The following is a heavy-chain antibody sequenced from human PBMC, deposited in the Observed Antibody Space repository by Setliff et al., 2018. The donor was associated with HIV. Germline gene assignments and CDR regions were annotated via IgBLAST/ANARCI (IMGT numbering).Heavy chain of an antibody. Sequence: PSETLSLTCTVSSGHISNGGFYWSWIRHHPGKGLEWIGYIYYSGGTYYSPSLKSRVSMSIDTFKNQFSLNLTSVTAADTAVYYCARGIYRPWGGYSAFATDAFETWGQGTLVTVSS. CDR3: ARGIYRPWGGYSAFATDAFET. CDR2: IYYSGGT. V-gene: IGHV4-31*03. CDR1: SGHISNGGFY. J-gene: IGHJ3*02. D-gene: IGHD5-12*01.